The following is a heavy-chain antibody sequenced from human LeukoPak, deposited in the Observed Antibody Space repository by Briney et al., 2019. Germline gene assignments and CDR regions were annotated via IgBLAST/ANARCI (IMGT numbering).Heavy chain of an antibody. CDR2: ISGSGGST. CDR1: GFTFSSYA. Sequence: GGSLRLSCAASGFTFSSYAMSWVRQAPGKGLEWVSAISGSGGSTYYADSVKGRFTISRDNPKNTLYLQMNSLRAEDTAVYYCAKATPYDILTGYSFVFDYWGQGTLVTVSS. CDR3: AKATPYDILTGYSFVFDY. V-gene: IGHV3-23*01. J-gene: IGHJ4*02. D-gene: IGHD3-9*01.